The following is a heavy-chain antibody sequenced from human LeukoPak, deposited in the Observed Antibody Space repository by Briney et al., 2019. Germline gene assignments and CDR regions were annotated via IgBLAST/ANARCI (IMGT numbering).Heavy chain of an antibody. Sequence: RGSLRLSCSVSGFTFSTYVMHWVRQAPGKGLEYVSAISSNGDNTYYADSVKGRFTISRDNSKNTLYLQMSSLRADDTAVYYCVRGTGYWGQGTPVTVSS. CDR1: GFTFSTYV. V-gene: IGHV3-64D*06. J-gene: IGHJ4*02. CDR3: VRGTGY. CDR2: ISSNGDNT.